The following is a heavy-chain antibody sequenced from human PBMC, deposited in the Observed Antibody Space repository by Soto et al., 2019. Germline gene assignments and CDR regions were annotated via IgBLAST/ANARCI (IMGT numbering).Heavy chain of an antibody. CDR1: GYTFTSYG. J-gene: IGHJ6*02. CDR2: ISAYNGNT. CDR3: ARDQGYCSGGGCPHYYYGMDV. D-gene: IGHD2-15*01. Sequence: ASVKVSCKASGYTFTSYGISWVRQAPGQGLEWMGWISAYNGNTNYAQKLQGRVTMTTDTSTSTAYMELRSLRSDDTAVYYCARDQGYCSGGGCPHYYYGMDVWGQGTTVTVSS. V-gene: IGHV1-18*04.